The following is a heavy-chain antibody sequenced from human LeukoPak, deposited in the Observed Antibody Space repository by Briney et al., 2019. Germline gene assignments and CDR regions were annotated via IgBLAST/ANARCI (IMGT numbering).Heavy chain of an antibody. V-gene: IGHV1-8*01. Sequence: SVKVSCKPSRYTFTRYELNWVHQAAGQGRKGMGWMNPYSGNTGYAPKCHGRVTTTRNTSISTAYMELSSLRSEDTAVYYCVRAQYSSSWYDTNWFDPWGQGTLVTVSS. CDR3: VRAQYSSSWYDTNWFDP. CDR1: RYTFTRYE. D-gene: IGHD6-13*01. CDR2: MNPYSGNT. J-gene: IGHJ5*02.